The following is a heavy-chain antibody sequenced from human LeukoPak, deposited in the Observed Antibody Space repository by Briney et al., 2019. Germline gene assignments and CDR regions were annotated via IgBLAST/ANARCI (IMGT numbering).Heavy chain of an antibody. CDR3: ARHSYQLLFYAFDI. J-gene: IGHJ3*02. D-gene: IGHD2-2*01. CDR1: GYSISSGYY. Sequence: PSETLSLTCAVSGYSISSGYYWGWIRQPPGKGLEWIGSIYHSGSTYYNPSLKSRVTISVDTSKNQFSLKLSSVTAADTAVYYCARHSYQLLFYAFDIWGQGTMVTVSS. CDR2: IYHSGST. V-gene: IGHV4-38-2*01.